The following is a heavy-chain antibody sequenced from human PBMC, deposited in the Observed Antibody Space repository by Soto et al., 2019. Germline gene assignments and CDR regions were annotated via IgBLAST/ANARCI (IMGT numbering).Heavy chain of an antibody. J-gene: IGHJ3*02. CDR1: GFTFSRYT. V-gene: IGHV3-23*01. D-gene: IGHD1-1*01. CDR2: ISSSGGGT. CDR3: AKDYRAGIGDAFDI. Sequence: GGSLRLSCAVSGFTFSRYTMSWVRQAPGKGLEWVSGISSSGGGTYYADSAKGRFTISRDNSKNTLYLQMNSLRAEDTALYYCAKDYRAGIGDAFDIWGQGTMVTVSS.